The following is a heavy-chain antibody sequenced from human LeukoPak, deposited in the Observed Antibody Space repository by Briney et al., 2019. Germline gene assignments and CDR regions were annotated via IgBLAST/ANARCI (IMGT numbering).Heavy chain of an antibody. CDR3: ARDVWNSGSGC. Sequence: SETLSLTCTVSGGSISRSTYYWGWIRQPPGKGLEWIGSIYYSGSTYYNPSLKSRVTISLDTSKNHFSLKVSSVTAADTAVYYCARDVWNSGSGCWGQGTLVTVSS. D-gene: IGHD3-10*01. CDR1: GGSISRSTYY. J-gene: IGHJ4*02. CDR2: IYYSGST. V-gene: IGHV4-39*02.